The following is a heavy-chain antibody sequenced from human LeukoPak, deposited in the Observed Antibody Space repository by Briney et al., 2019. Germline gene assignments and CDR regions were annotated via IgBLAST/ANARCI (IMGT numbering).Heavy chain of an antibody. V-gene: IGHV3-30*18. J-gene: IGHJ4*02. CDR1: GFTFSSYG. CDR3: AKDGDGPYYFDY. CDR2: ISYDGSNK. Sequence: GGSLRLSCAASGFTFSSYGMHWVCQAPGKGLEWVAVISYDGSNKYYADSVKGRFTISRDNSKNTLYLQMNSLRAEDTAVYYCAKDGDGPYYFDYWGQGTLVTVSS. D-gene: IGHD5-24*01.